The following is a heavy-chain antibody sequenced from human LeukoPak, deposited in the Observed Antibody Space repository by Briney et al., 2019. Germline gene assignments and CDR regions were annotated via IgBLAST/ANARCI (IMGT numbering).Heavy chain of an antibody. Sequence: GGSLRLSCAASGFTFSSYWMHWVRQAPGKGLEWVSIIYSSGSTYYADSVKGRFTISRDNSKNTLCLQMNSLRAEDTAVYYCARARGSGTYYFDYWGQGTLVTVSS. D-gene: IGHD1-26*01. CDR3: ARARGSGTYYFDY. J-gene: IGHJ4*02. CDR2: IYSSGST. CDR1: GFTFSSYW. V-gene: IGHV3-53*01.